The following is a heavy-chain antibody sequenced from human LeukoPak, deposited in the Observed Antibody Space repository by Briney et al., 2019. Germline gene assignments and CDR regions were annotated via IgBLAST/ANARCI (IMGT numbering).Heavy chain of an antibody. J-gene: IGHJ3*02. CDR2: ISSSSSYI. V-gene: IGHV3-21*01. CDR1: GFTFSSYS. Sequence: GGSLSLSCAASGFTFSSYSMNWVRQAPGKGLEWVSSISSSSSYIYYADSVKSRFTISRDNAKNSLYLQMNSLRAEDTAVYYCARDPSSGYYDAFDIWGQGTMVTVSS. CDR3: ARDPSSGYYDAFDI. D-gene: IGHD3-22*01.